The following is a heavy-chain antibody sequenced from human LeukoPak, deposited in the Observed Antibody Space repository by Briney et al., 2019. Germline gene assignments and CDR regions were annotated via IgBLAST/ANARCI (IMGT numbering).Heavy chain of an antibody. CDR1: RYTFTSYD. V-gene: IGHV1-8*01. CDR2: MNPNSGNT. Sequence: GASVKVSCKASRYTFTSYDINWVRQATGQGLEWMGWMNPNSGNTGYAQKFQGRVTMTRNTSISTAYMELSSLRSEDTAVYYCARATAYYYDSSGYYPRRARHGFRYYFDYWGQGTLVTVSS. D-gene: IGHD3-22*01. J-gene: IGHJ4*02. CDR3: ARATAYYYDSSGYYPRRARHGFRYYFDY.